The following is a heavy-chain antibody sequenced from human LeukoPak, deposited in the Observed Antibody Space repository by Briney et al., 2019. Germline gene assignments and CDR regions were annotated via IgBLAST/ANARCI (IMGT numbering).Heavy chain of an antibody. J-gene: IGHJ6*03. CDR1: GVAISRGGYA. CDR3: ARTRGGVVTRVRNYYYYYMDV. CDR2: FNHNWGA. V-gene: IGHV4-30-2*01. D-gene: IGHD4-23*01. Sequence: SETLSLTCAVSGVAISRGGYAWTWFRQPPGKGLEWIGEFNHNWGAKYNPSLKSRVTISADTSKNQFSLKLSSVTAADTAVYYCARTRGGVVTRVRNYYYYYMDVWGKGTTVTISS.